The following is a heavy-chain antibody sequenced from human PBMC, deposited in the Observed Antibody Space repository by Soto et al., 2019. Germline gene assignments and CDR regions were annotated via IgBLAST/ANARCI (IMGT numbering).Heavy chain of an antibody. CDR2: IYESGST. CDR3: VRQLPVPTAVGSVDI. CDR1: GGFLSRSY. D-gene: IGHD3-10*01. V-gene: IGHV4-59*08. J-gene: IGHJ3*02. Sequence: QVQLQESGPGLVKPSETLSLTCTVSGGFLSRSYWSWIRQSPGKGLEWSGYIYESGSTSYNPSLPGRFAVSIDMAKTHFSLTLRSVTAAHTAVYYCVRQLPVPTAVGSVDIWGRGTLITVSS.